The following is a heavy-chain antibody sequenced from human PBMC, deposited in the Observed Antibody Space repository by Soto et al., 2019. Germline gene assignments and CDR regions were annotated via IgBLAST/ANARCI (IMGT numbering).Heavy chain of an antibody. CDR1: GFTVSSKY. V-gene: IGHV3-53*01. CDR2: IYSGGST. J-gene: IGHJ5*02. Sequence: PGGSLRLSCAASGFTVSSKYMSWVRQAPGKGLEWVSVIYSGGSTNYADSVKGRFTVSRDNSKNMLYLQMNGLRAEDTAVYYCARDGGWYAGLDPWGQGTLVTVSS. D-gene: IGHD6-19*01. CDR3: ARDGGWYAGLDP.